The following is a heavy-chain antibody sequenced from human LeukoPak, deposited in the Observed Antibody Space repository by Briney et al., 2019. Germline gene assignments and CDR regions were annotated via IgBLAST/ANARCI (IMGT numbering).Heavy chain of an antibody. D-gene: IGHD1-20*01. Sequence: TGGSLRLSCAASGFTFSSYAMSWVRQAPGKGLEWASAVSGSGDRTYYADSVKGRFTISRDNSKNTVYLQMNSLRAEDTAVYYCARDKYNWNEGYFDYWGQGTLVTVSS. CDR3: ARDKYNWNEGYFDY. CDR1: GFTFSSYA. CDR2: VSGSGDRT. J-gene: IGHJ4*02. V-gene: IGHV3-23*01.